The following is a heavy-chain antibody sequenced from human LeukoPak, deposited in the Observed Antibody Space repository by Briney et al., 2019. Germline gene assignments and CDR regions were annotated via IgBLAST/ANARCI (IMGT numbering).Heavy chain of an antibody. CDR3: ARGQINYDSSGYYYGYFQH. V-gene: IGHV1-69*05. CDR2: IIPIFGTA. CDR1: GGTFSSYA. J-gene: IGHJ1*01. D-gene: IGHD3-22*01. Sequence: SVKVSCKASGGTFSSYAISWVRQAPGQGLEWMGGIIPIFGTANYAQEFQGRVTITTDESTNTAYMELSSLRSEDTAVYYCARGQINYDSSGYYYGYFQHWGQGTLVTVSS.